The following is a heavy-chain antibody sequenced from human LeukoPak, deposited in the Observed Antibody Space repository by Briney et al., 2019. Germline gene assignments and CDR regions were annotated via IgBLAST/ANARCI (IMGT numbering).Heavy chain of an antibody. Sequence: GGSLRLSCAASGFTLDDYGMSWVRQAPGKGLEWVSGINWNGGSTGYADSVKGRFTISRDNAKNSLYLQMNSLRAEDTALYHCASIGYCSSTSCAPIPWGQGTLVTVSS. J-gene: IGHJ5*02. CDR1: GFTLDDYG. CDR3: ASIGYCSSTSCAPIP. D-gene: IGHD2-2*01. CDR2: INWNGGST. V-gene: IGHV3-20*01.